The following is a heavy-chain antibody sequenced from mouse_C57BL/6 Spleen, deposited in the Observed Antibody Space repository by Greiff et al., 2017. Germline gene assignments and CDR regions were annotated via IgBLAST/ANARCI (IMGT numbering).Heavy chain of an antibody. V-gene: IGHV1-85*01. CDR1: GYTFTSYD. CDR2: IYPRDGST. J-gene: IGHJ1*03. Sequence: VQLQQSGPELVKPGASVKLSCKASGYTFTSYDINWVKQRPGQGLEWIGWIYPRDGSTKYNEKFKGKATLTVDTSSSTAYMELHSLTSEDSAVYFCARSIGYYYGSSPYWYFDVWGTGTTVTVSS. D-gene: IGHD1-1*01. CDR3: ARSIGYYYGSSPYWYFDV.